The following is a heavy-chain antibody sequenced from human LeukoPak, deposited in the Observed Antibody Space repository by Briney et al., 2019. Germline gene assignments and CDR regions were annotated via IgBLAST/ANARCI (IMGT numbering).Heavy chain of an antibody. Sequence: PGGSLRLSCAASGFTFSSYAMHWVRQAPGKGLEWVAVISYDGSNEYYADSVKGRFTISRDNSKNTLYLQMNSLRAEDTAVYYCARESCSSTSCYTNAFDIWGQGTMVTVSS. CDR1: GFTFSSYA. V-gene: IGHV3-30*01. D-gene: IGHD2-2*02. J-gene: IGHJ3*02. CDR3: ARESCSSTSCYTNAFDI. CDR2: ISYDGSNE.